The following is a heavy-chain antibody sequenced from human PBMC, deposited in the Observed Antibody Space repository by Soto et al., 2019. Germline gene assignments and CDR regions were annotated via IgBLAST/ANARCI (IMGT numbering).Heavy chain of an antibody. Sequence: DVQLVESGGGLVQPGGSLRLSCAASGLTSSNAWMSWVRQAPGKGLEWVGRFKSKGDGGAADYPAPVKGRFTMSRDESKNTVYLQMNSLNTEDTAVYFCTTEMRHTSGWYGAFDIWGQGTTVTVSS. D-gene: IGHD6-19*01. V-gene: IGHV3-15*01. J-gene: IGHJ3*02. CDR1: GLTSSNAW. CDR3: TTEMRHTSGWYGAFDI. CDR2: FKSKGDGGAA.